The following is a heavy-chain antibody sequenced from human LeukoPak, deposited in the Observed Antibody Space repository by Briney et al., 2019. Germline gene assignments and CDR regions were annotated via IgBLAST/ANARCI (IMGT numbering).Heavy chain of an antibody. J-gene: IGHJ3*02. CDR3: ARDRSCTNGVCYDAFDI. CDR2: ISGSGGNT. CDR1: GFSSTIYA. D-gene: IGHD2-8*01. Sequence: PGGSLRLSCAASGFSSTIYAISWVRQAPGKGPEWVSAISGSGGNTFYADSVKGRFTISRDNSKNTLYLQMSSLRAEDTAVYYCARDRSCTNGVCYDAFDIWGQGTMVTVSS. V-gene: IGHV3-23*01.